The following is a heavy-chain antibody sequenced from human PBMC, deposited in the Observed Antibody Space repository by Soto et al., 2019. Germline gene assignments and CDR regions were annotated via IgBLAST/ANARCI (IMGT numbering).Heavy chain of an antibody. CDR1: GGSFSGYY. CDR2: INHSGNT. CDR3: ARHHGPTTSENWFDP. Sequence: SETLSLTCAVYGGSFSGYYWSWIRQPPGKGLEWIGEINHSGNTNQNPSLKSRVTMTTDTSTTTAYLELRSLRSDDTAVYYCARHHGPTTSENWFDPWGQGTLVTVSS. D-gene: IGHD5-12*01. J-gene: IGHJ5*02. V-gene: IGHV4-34*10.